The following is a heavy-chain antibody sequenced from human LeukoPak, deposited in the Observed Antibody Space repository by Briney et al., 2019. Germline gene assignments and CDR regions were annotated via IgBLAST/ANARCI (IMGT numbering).Heavy chain of an antibody. CDR2: ISWNSGAI. D-gene: IGHD2-15*01. V-gene: IGHV3-9*01. CDR1: GFTFNDYA. Sequence: GGSLRLSCAASGFTFNDYAMHWVRQAPGKGLEWVSAISWNSGAIGYADSVKGRFTISRDNAKNSLYLQMNSLRAEDTALYYCAKAYCSGGNCYHFDYWGQGTLVTVSS. CDR3: AKAYCSGGNCYHFDY. J-gene: IGHJ4*02.